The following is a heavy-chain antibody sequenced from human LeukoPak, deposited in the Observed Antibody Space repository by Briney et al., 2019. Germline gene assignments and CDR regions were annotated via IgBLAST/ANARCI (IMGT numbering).Heavy chain of an antibody. CDR3: AKEEVISGNHGVYFDY. J-gene: IGHJ4*02. D-gene: IGHD3-22*01. CDR2: IRYDGNSN. CDR1: GFTFRSYG. Sequence: PGGSLRLSCAESGFTFRSYGMHWVRQAPGKGLEWVAFIRYDGNSNYYADSVKGRFTISRDNSRSTLYLQMNSLRAEDTAVYYCAKEEVISGNHGVYFDYWGQGTLVTVSS. V-gene: IGHV3-30*02.